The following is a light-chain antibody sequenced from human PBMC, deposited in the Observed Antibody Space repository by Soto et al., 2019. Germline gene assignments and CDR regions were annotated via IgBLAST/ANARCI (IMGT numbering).Light chain of an antibody. V-gene: IGKV3-11*01. Sequence: EIVLTQSPATLSLSPGERATLSCRASQSVSRYLAWYQQKPGQAPRLLISDASNRATGIPARFSGSGSGTDFTLTISSLEPEDFAVYYCQQRSDWPPAFGQGTKVEVK. CDR2: DAS. CDR1: QSVSRY. CDR3: QQRSDWPPA. J-gene: IGKJ1*01.